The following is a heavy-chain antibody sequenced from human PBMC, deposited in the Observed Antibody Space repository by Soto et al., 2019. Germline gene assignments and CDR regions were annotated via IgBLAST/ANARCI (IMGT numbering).Heavy chain of an antibody. CDR2: VYYSGTT. CDR3: ARRSEVGALNGFDP. Sequence: QLQLQESGPELVKPSETLSLTCTVSGGSISSENFYWGWIRQPPRKGLEWIGSVYYSGTTYYNPSLKSRVTISVDTSKNQFSLKLSSVTAADTALYYCARRSEVGALNGFDPWGQGTLVTVSS. D-gene: IGHD1-26*01. V-gene: IGHV4-39*01. CDR1: GGSISSENFY. J-gene: IGHJ5*02.